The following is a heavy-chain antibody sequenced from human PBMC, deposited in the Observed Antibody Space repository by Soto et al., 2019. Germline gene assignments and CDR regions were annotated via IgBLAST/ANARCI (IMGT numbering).Heavy chain of an antibody. CDR3: ARATLRYFDDYYYYGMDV. CDR1: GGTFSSYA. Sequence: SVKVSCKASGGTFSSYAISWVRQAPGQGLEWMGGIIPIFGTANYAQKFQGRVTITADESTSTAYMELSSLRSEDTAVYYCARATLRYFDDYYYYGMDVWGQGTTVTVSS. V-gene: IGHV1-69*13. D-gene: IGHD3-9*01. J-gene: IGHJ6*02. CDR2: IIPIFGTA.